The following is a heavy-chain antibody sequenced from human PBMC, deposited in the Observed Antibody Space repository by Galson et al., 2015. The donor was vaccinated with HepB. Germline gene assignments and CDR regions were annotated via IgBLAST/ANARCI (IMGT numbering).Heavy chain of an antibody. J-gene: IGHJ6*03. D-gene: IGHD2-2*01. Sequence: SVKVSCKASGGTFSSYAISWVRQAPGQGLEWMGGIIPIFGTANYAQKFQGRVTITADESTSTAYMELSSLRSEDTAVYYCARGYCSSTSCYLHYYYYMDVWGKGTTVTVSS. CDR1: GGTFSSYA. CDR2: IIPIFGTA. V-gene: IGHV1-69*13. CDR3: ARGYCSSTSCYLHYYYYMDV.